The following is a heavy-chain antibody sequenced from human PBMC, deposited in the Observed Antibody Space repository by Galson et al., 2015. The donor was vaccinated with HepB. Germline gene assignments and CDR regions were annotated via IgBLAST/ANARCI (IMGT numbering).Heavy chain of an antibody. Sequence: SLRLSCAASGFTFNTYTMQCVRQAPGKGLEWVAITSYDGSNNFYADSVQGRFTVPRDNSKEPLYLQMNSLRVEDTAVYYCAREKADEDYGMDVWGQGATVAVSS. CDR2: TSYDGSNN. D-gene: IGHD2-15*01. CDR3: AREKADEDYGMDV. V-gene: IGHV3-30-3*01. CDR1: GFTFNTYT. J-gene: IGHJ6*02.